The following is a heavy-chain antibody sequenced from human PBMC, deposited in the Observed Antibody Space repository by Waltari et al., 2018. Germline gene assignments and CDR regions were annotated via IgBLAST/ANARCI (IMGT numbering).Heavy chain of an antibody. J-gene: IGHJ6*03. CDR1: GYSISSGYY. Sequence: QVQLQESGPGLVKPSETLSLTCAVSGYSISSGYYWGWIRPPPGKGLEWIGSIYHSGSTYYNPSLKSRVTISVDTSKNQFSLKLSSVTAADTAVYYCARDWDGDNYYYYYMDVWGKGTTVTVSS. CDR3: ARDWDGDNYYYYYMDV. CDR2: IYHSGST. V-gene: IGHV4-38-2*02. D-gene: IGHD4-17*01.